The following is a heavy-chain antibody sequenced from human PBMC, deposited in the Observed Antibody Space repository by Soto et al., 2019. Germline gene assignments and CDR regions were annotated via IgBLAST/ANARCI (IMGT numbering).Heavy chain of an antibody. CDR2: ISISGTT. Sequence: PAETLSLTCTVSGSPIRNYYWNWVRQPAGKGLEGIWRISISGTTNYNPALKSRVTMSLDTSKNQFSLKLRSMTAADTAVYSCASLGPTVDSWGQGARVTVSS. D-gene: IGHD1-26*01. J-gene: IGHJ5*01. CDR1: GSPIRNYY. CDR3: ASLGPTVDS. V-gene: IGHV4-4*07.